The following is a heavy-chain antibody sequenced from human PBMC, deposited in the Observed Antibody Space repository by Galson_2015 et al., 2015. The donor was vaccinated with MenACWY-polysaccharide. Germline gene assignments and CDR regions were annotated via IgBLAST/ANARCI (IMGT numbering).Heavy chain of an antibody. CDR3: ARAALYEPFNT. CDR1: GASITTGLYY. D-gene: IGHD2/OR15-2a*01. V-gene: IGHV4-39*07. Sequence: SETLSLTCSVSGASITTGLYYLGWLRQLPGKGLEWIGSIFYNGNTYYNPSLESRAAVSADTSKSQFFLRLTSMTAADTAVYFCARAALYEPFNTWGKGTLVTVSS. CDR2: IFYNGNT. J-gene: IGHJ3*02.